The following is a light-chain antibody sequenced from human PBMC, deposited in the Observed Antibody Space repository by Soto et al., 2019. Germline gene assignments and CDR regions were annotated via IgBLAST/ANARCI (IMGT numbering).Light chain of an antibody. V-gene: IGLV2-14*02. CDR1: NSDVGTHNL. CDR2: EGT. J-gene: IGLJ1*01. CDR3: SSYSRSSFYL. Sequence: QSVLTQPASVSGSPGQSITISCTGTNSDVGTHNLVSWYQQHPGKAPKLVIYEGTKRPSGVSNRFSGSKSGNTASLTISGLQAEDEADYYCSSYSRSSFYLFCSATKLTV.